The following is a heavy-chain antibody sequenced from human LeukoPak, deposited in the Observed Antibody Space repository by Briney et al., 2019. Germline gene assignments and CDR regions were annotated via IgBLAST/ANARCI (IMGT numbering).Heavy chain of an antibody. V-gene: IGHV3-33*01. CDR2: IWYDGSNK. D-gene: IGHD3-10*01. Sequence: GALRLSCAASGFTFSSYGMHWVRQAPGKGLEGVAVIWYDGSNKYYADSVKGRFTISRDNSKNTLYLQMNSLRAVDTAVYYCARGGEDYYGSGSYHFDYWGQGTLVTVSS. CDR1: GFTFSSYG. CDR3: ARGGEDYYGSGSYHFDY. J-gene: IGHJ4*02.